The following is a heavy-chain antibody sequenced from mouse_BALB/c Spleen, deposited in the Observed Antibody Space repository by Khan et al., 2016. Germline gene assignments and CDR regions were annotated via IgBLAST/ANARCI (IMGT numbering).Heavy chain of an antibody. CDR3: TIRDGSSWGKNFFDY. D-gene: IGHD1-1*01. V-gene: IGHV1-5*01. CDR1: DYTFSTYW. J-gene: IGHJ2*01. Sequence: VRRQQPGTVLARPGASVKMSCKASDYTFSTYWMHWVKQRPGQGLEGLGAFFPGSGDPTNNQRFEDKAKLTAVTSTNPAYMELMSLKNEDSAVYASTIRDGSSWGKNFFDYWGQGTTLTVSS. CDR2: FFPGSGDP.